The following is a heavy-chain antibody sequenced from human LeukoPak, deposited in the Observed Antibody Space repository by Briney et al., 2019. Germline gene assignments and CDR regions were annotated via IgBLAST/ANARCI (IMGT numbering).Heavy chain of an antibody. V-gene: IGHV3-48*01. CDR1: GFTFSDYS. CDR2: IGIDSGNT. J-gene: IGHJ4*02. Sequence: GGSLRLSCAESGFTFSDYSMNWVRQDPGKGMEWISYIGIDSGNTNYADSVKGRFTISGDKAKNSLYLQMNSLRVEDTAVYYCARDYQYAFDNWGQGTLVTVSS. CDR3: ARDYQYAFDN. D-gene: IGHD2-2*01.